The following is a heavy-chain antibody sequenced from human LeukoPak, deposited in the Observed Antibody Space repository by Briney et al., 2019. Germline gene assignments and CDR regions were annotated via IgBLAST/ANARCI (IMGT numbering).Heavy chain of an antibody. CDR2: IKPDGSVK. CDR3: ARAPYYYAPFDI. J-gene: IGHJ3*02. CDR1: GFTFSISW. Sequence: EGSLRLSCAASGFTFSISWMSWVRQAPGKGLEWVANIKPDGSVKYYVDSVRGRFIISRDNAKNSLHLQMNSLRAEDTAVYHCARAPYYYAPFDIWGQGTMVTVSS. V-gene: IGHV3-7*01. D-gene: IGHD3-10*01.